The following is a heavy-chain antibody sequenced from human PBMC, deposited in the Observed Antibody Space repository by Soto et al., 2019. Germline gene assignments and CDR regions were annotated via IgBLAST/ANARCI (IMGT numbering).Heavy chain of an antibody. V-gene: IGHV4-39*01. CDR3: ARGGTGWNKVVHYYYALDV. D-gene: IGHD3-16*01. J-gene: IGHJ6*02. CDR2: MYYTGST. Sequence: SETLSLTCTVSGGSITSSSYYWGWIRQPPGKGLEWIGSMYYTGSTYYNPSLKSRVTISVDTPKNQISLKLSSVTAADTAVYYCARGGTGWNKVVHYYYALDVWGQGTTVTVYS. CDR1: GGSITSSSYY.